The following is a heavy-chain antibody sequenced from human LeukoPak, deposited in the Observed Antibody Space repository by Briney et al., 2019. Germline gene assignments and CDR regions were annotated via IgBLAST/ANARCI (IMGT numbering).Heavy chain of an antibody. CDR1: GGTFSSYA. J-gene: IGHJ1*01. V-gene: IGHV1-69*13. CDR2: IIPIFGTA. CDR3: ARVIQLPNEYFQH. D-gene: IGHD2-2*01. Sequence: AASVKVSCKASGGTFSSYAISWVRQAPGQGLEWMGGIIPIFGTANYAQKFQGRVTITADESTSTAYMELSSLRSEDTAVYYCARVIQLPNEYFQHWGQGTLVTVSS.